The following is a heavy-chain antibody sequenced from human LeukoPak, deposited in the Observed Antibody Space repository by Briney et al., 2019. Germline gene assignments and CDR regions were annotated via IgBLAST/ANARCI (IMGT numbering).Heavy chain of an antibody. J-gene: IGHJ4*02. Sequence: SETLSLTCTVSGGSISIYYWSWIRQPPGKGLEWIGYIYYSGSTNYNPSLKSRVTISVDTSKNQFSLKLSSVTAADTAVYYCARSGYSYGGNYFDYWGQGTLVTVSS. CDR2: IYYSGST. CDR1: GGSISIYY. V-gene: IGHV4-59*01. CDR3: ARSGYSYGGNYFDY. D-gene: IGHD5-18*01.